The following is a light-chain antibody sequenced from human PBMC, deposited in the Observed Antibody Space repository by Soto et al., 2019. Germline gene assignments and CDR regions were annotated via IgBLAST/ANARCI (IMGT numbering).Light chain of an antibody. CDR1: SSDVGGYNY. CDR3: NSYTSSSPPYV. CDR2: DVS. V-gene: IGLV2-14*03. J-gene: IGLJ1*01. Sequence: QSTLTQPASVSASPGQSITISCTGTSSDVGGYNYVSWYQQHPGKAPKLMIYDVSNRPSGVSNRFSGSKSGNTASLTISGLQAEDGANYYCNSYTSSSPPYVFGTGPKLPVL.